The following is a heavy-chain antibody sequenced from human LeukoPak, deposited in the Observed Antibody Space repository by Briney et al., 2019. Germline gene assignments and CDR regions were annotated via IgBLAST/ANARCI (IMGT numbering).Heavy chain of an antibody. CDR1: GFTFSTFP. V-gene: IGHV3-48*01. Sequence: GGSLRLSCAASGFTFSTFPFNWVRQAPGKGLEWVSYISNSGSTIYYADSVKGRFTISRDNAKNSLYLQMNSLRAEDTAVYYCAREVGYCSSTSCRYYYYYGMDVWGQGTTVTVSS. CDR3: AREVGYCSSTSCRYYYYYGMDV. D-gene: IGHD2-2*01. J-gene: IGHJ6*02. CDR2: ISNSGSTI.